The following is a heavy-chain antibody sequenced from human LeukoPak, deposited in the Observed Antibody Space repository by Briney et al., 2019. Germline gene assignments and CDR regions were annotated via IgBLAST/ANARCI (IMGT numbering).Heavy chain of an antibody. D-gene: IGHD6-6*01. CDR1: GGTFSSYA. V-gene: IGHV1-69*05. CDR2: IIPIFGTA. J-gene: IGHJ4*02. Sequence: ASVKVSCKXSGGTFSSYAISWVRQSPGQGLEWMGGIIPIFGTANYAQKFQGRVTITTDESTSTAYMELSSLRSEDTAVYYCARPGGSSSSQFDYWGQGTLVTVSS. CDR3: ARPGGSSSSQFDY.